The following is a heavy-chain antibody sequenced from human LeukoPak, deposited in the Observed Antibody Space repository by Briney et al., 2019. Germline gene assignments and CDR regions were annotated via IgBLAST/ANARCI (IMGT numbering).Heavy chain of an antibody. CDR1: GGSISSYY. CDR2: IYYSGST. Sequence: ASETLSLTCTVSGGSISSYYWSWIRQPPGKGLEWIGYIYYSGSTNYNPSLKSRVTISVDTSKNQFSLKLSSVTAADTAVYYCARRVRRSYSGSNGEYFDYWGQGTLVTVSS. V-gene: IGHV4-59*08. CDR3: ARRVRRSYSGSNGEYFDY. J-gene: IGHJ4*02. D-gene: IGHD1-26*01.